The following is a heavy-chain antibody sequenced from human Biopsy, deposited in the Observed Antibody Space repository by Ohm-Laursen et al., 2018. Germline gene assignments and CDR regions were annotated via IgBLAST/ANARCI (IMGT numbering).Heavy chain of an antibody. Sequence: SLRLSCAASGFRFDDYAMQWVRQAPGKGLEWVSGISWSSGTIGYADSVKGRFTVSRDNAKNSLFLQMSSLRVEDTALYYCVKSAYSSDFWEASDYWGQGTLVTVSS. V-gene: IGHV3-9*01. J-gene: IGHJ4*02. CDR2: ISWSSGTI. D-gene: IGHD3-22*01. CDR3: VKSAYSSDFWEASDY. CDR1: GFRFDDYA.